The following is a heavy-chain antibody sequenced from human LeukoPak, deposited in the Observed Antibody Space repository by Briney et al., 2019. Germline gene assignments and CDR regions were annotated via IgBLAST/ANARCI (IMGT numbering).Heavy chain of an antibody. CDR1: GFTFSSYG. CDR3: AKPPRQIQLWLTFDY. D-gene: IGHD5-18*01. V-gene: IGHV3-30*18. J-gene: IGHJ4*02. Sequence: GGSLRLSCAASGFTFSSYGMHWVRQAPGKGVGWVAVISYDGSNKYYADFVKGRFTISRDNSKNTLYLQMNSLRAEDTAVYYCAKPPRQIQLWLTFDYWGQGTLVTVSS. CDR2: ISYDGSNK.